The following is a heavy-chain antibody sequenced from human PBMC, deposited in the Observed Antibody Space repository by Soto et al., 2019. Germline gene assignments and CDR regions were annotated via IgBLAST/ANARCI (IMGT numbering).Heavy chain of an antibody. Sequence: ESGGGVVQPGRSLRLSCAASGFTFSSYAMHWVRQAPGKGLEWVAVISYDGSNKYYADSVKGRFTISRDNSKNTLYLQMNSLRAEDTAVYYCARALGRGAPTHYYYGMDVWGQGTTVTVSS. J-gene: IGHJ6*02. CDR1: GFTFSSYA. CDR3: ARALGRGAPTHYYYGMDV. D-gene: IGHD3-10*01. V-gene: IGHV3-30-3*01. CDR2: ISYDGSNK.